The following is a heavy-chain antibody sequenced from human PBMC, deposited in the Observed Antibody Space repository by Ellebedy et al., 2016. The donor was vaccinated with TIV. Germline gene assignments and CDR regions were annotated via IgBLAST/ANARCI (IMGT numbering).Heavy chain of an antibody. Sequence: GESLKISXKGSGYSFTSYWVGWVRQMPGKGLEWMGIIYPGDSDTRYSPSFQGQVTISADKSISTAYLQWSSLKASDTAMYYCARHGRRDSGSQEGDPWGQGTLVTVSS. D-gene: IGHD1-26*01. CDR2: IYPGDSDT. CDR3: ARHGRRDSGSQEGDP. J-gene: IGHJ5*02. CDR1: GYSFTSYW. V-gene: IGHV5-51*01.